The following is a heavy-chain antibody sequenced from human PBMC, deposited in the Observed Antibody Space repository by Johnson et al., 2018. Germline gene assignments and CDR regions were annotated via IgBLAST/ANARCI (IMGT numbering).Heavy chain of an antibody. CDR2: LRSDGSIT. V-gene: IGHV3-74*01. CDR1: GFTFSSYW. D-gene: IGHD6-19*01. Sequence: VQLVESGGGLVQPGGSLRLSCAASGFTFSSYWMHWVRQAPGKGLVWVSRLRSDGSITTYSDPVKGRFTLSRDNSKSIIYLQMNSLNNEEPAVYYCARDRKGILSVAGSACDIWGRGTMVTVSS. J-gene: IGHJ3*02. CDR3: ARDRKGILSVAGSACDI.